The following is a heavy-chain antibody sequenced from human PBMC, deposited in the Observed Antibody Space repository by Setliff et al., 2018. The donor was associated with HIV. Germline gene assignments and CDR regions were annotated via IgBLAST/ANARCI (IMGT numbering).Heavy chain of an antibody. CDR3: ARHNWQWTMGPNWFDP. Sequence: PSETLSLTCTVSGGSISSSSYYWGWIRQPPGKGLEWIGSINYGGNTYYKSSLKSRVTISVDTSKNQFSLKLSSVTAADTAVYYCARHNWQWTMGPNWFDPWGQGTLVTVSS. CDR1: GGSISSSSYY. J-gene: IGHJ5*02. D-gene: IGHD6-19*01. CDR2: INYGGNT. V-gene: IGHV4-39*01.